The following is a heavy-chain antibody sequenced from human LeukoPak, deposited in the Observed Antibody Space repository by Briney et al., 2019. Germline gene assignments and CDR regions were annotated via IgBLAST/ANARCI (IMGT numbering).Heavy chain of an antibody. J-gene: IGHJ4*02. CDR2: ITSGGDYI. D-gene: IGHD3-9*01. V-gene: IGHV3-21*01. CDR1: GFTFSTYA. CDR3: ARGHYDVLAASYKWTPDY. Sequence: GGSLRLSCPASGFTFSTYAMNWVRQAPGKGLEWVSSITSGGDYIYYADSVKGRFTTSRDNAKNSLSLQLNSLRVEDTAVYYCARGHYDVLAASYKWTPDYWGQGTLVTVSS.